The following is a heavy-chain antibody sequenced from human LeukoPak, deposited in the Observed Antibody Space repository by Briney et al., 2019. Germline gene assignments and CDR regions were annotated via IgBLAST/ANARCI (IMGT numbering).Heavy chain of an antibody. Sequence: ASVKVSCKASGYTFTNYDFNWVRHAPGQGLEWLGWMRPNTSDTHSALKFQGRVTMTRDTSITTAYLELSSLASDDTAVYFCAISTGWYRFDYWGQGTKVTVSS. CDR3: AISTGWYRFDY. CDR1: GYTFTNYD. CDR2: MRPNTSDT. J-gene: IGHJ4*02. V-gene: IGHV1-8*01. D-gene: IGHD6-19*01.